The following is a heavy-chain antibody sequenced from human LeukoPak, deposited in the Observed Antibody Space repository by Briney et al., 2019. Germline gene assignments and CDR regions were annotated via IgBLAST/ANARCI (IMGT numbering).Heavy chain of an antibody. Sequence: GGSLRLSCAASGFTFSSYAMSWVRQAPGKGLEWVSAISGSGGSTYYADSVKGRFTISRDNSKNTLYLQMNSLRAEDTAVYYCAKDRLRFLEWLPYAFDIWGQGTMVTVSS. D-gene: IGHD3-3*01. CDR2: ISGSGGST. CDR3: AKDRLRFLEWLPYAFDI. V-gene: IGHV3-23*01. J-gene: IGHJ3*02. CDR1: GFTFSSYA.